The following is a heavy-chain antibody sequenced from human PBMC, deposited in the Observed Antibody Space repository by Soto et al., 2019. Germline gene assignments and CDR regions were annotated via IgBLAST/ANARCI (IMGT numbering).Heavy chain of an antibody. D-gene: IGHD6-19*01. CDR2: INSDGSST. CDR3: ARGLVSSGWRDYYYYGMDV. CDR1: GFTFSSYW. J-gene: IGHJ6*02. Sequence: QPGGSLRLSCAASGFTFSSYWMHWVRQAPGKGLVWVSRINSDGSSTSYADSVKGRFTISRDNAKNTLYLQMNSLRAEDTAVYYCARGLVSSGWRDYYYYGMDVWGQGTTVTVSS. V-gene: IGHV3-74*01.